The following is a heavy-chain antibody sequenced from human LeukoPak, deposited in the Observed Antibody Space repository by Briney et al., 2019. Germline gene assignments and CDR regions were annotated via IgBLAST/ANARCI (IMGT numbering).Heavy chain of an antibody. D-gene: IGHD2-21*02. Sequence: PGGSLRLSCAVSGFTFSDHYMDWVRQAPGKGLEWVGRTRNKTKSYSTEYAASVKGRFTISRDDSKNSLYLQMNSLKTEDTAVYYCTRYPTFYCGGDCAYYFDYWGQGTLVTVSS. V-gene: IGHV3-72*01. CDR2: TRNKTKSYST. CDR1: GFTFSDHY. J-gene: IGHJ4*02. CDR3: TRYPTFYCGGDCAYYFDY.